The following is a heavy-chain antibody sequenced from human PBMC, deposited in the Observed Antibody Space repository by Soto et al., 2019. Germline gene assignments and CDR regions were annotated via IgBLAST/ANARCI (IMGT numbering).Heavy chain of an antibody. Sequence: ASVKVSCKASGYTFTGYYMHWVRQAPGQGLEWMGWINPNSGGTNYAQKFQGWVTMTRDTSISTAYMELSRLRSDDTAVYYCARDSDTPGEYGMDVWGQGTTVTVSS. J-gene: IGHJ6*02. CDR1: GYTFTGYY. CDR2: INPNSGGT. CDR3: ARDSDTPGEYGMDV. V-gene: IGHV1-2*04.